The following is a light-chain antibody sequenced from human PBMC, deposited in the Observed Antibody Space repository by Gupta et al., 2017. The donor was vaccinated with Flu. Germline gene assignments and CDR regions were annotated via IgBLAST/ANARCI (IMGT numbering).Light chain of an antibody. CDR3: SAGDDSRSGWV. Sequence: SVLTQPPAASGTPGQRSTISCSGSSSSIGSNYVYWYQQRPGPAPNLLMYRNDQRPSGVPERFSGSKSGTAAALAISGLRAEDETDYYCSAGDDSRSGWVFGGGTKVTVL. J-gene: IGLJ3*02. CDR2: RND. V-gene: IGLV1-47*01. CDR1: SSSIGSNY.